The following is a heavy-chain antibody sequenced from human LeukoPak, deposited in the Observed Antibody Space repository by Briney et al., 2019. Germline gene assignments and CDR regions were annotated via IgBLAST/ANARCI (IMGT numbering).Heavy chain of an antibody. D-gene: IGHD6-19*01. J-gene: IGHJ4*02. CDR3: AKDLGYSSGWFDF. V-gene: IGHV3-30*02. CDR2: IWHSGSKR. Sequence: RGGPRVSCAATGFTLCNSALHWVRPAPGKGGGWVADIWHSGSKRYTADSVKGRFTISRDISKNTLYLQMTSLRPEDTASYFCAKDLGYSSGWFDFWGQGTLVTASS. CDR1: GFTLCNSA.